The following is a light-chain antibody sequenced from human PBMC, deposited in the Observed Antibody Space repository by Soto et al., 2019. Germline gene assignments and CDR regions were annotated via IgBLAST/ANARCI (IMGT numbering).Light chain of an antibody. CDR3: CSFTSSTTVI. Sequence: QSALTQPASVSGSPRPSITISCTGTSTDVGNYNYVSWHQQYAGKAPKLMIYEVNNRPSGVSDRFSGSKSGNTASLTISGLQAEDEADYYFCSFTSSTTVIFGGGTKVTVL. V-gene: IGLV2-14*01. J-gene: IGLJ2*01. CDR1: STDVGNYNY. CDR2: EVN.